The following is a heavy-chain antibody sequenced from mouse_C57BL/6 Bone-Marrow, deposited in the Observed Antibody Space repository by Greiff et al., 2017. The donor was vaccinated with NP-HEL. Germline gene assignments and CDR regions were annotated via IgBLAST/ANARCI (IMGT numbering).Heavy chain of an antibody. CDR3: ASTHLDY. V-gene: IGHV1-55*01. CDR2: IYPGSGST. CDR1: GYTFTSYW. J-gene: IGHJ4*01. Sequence: QVQLKESGAELVKPGASVKMSCKASGYTFTSYWITWVKQRPGQGLEWIGDIYPGSGSTNYNEKFKSKATLTVDTSSSTAYMQLSSLTSEDSAVYYCASTHLDYWGQGTSVTVSS.